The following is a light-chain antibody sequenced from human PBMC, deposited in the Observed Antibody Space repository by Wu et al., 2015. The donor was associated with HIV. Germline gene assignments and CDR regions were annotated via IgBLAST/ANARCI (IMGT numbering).Light chain of an antibody. CDR2: GAS. V-gene: IGKV3-20*01. J-gene: IGKJ4*01. CDR1: QRVTSRY. Sequence: EIVLTQSPATLSLSPGERATLSCRASQRVTSRYLAWYQQKPGQAPRLLIYGASSRATGIPDRFSGSASGRDFTLTINRLDTEDFAVYYCQHYGTSPQVTFGGGTKVEIK. CDR3: QHYGTSPQVT.